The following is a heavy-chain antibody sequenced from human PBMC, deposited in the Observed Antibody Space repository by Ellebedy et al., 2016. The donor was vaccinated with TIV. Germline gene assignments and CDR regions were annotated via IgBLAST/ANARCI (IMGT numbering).Heavy chain of an antibody. Sequence: PGGSLRLSCAASGFTFSDYSMNWVRQAPGKGLEWVPSISSSGNYRYHGDSVKGRFTISRDNAKNSLYLQMNSLKTEDTAIYYCARDTTSDYWGQGALVTVSS. CDR1: GFTFSDYS. D-gene: IGHD1-1*01. J-gene: IGHJ4*02. CDR2: ISSSGNYR. V-gene: IGHV3-21*04. CDR3: ARDTTSDY.